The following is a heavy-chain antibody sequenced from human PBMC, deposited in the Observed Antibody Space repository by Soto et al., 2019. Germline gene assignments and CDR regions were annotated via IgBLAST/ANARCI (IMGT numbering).Heavy chain of an antibody. Sequence: QVQLVQSGAEVKKPGASVKVSCKASGYTFTSYGISWVRQAPGQGLEWMGWISAYNGNTNYAQKLQGRVTMTTDTSTRTADMELRSLRADDTAVYCCARGEIEGWELRLGAFDIWGQGTMVTVSS. V-gene: IGHV1-18*01. CDR2: ISAYNGNT. J-gene: IGHJ3*02. D-gene: IGHD1-26*01. CDR1: GYTFTSYG. CDR3: ARGEIEGWELRLGAFDI.